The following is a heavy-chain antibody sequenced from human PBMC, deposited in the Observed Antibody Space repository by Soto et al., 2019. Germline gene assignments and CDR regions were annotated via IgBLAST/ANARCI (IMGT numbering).Heavy chain of an antibody. D-gene: IGHD2-15*01. CDR2: INPSGGGT. CDR3: ARDLGGWPDY. V-gene: IGHV1-46*01. CDR1: GCTFTTSY. J-gene: IGHJ4*02. Sequence: ASVKVSCKASGCTFTTSYIHWMRQAPGQGLEWMGIINPSGGGTNYVQKFQGRVAMTRDTSTSTVYMELSSLRSEDTAVYYCARDLGGWPDYWGQGTLVTVSS.